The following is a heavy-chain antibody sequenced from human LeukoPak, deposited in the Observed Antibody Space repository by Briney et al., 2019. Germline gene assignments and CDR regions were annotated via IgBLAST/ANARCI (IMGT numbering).Heavy chain of an antibody. CDR3: ARDRVTIFGVAIIPFYYYYGMDV. D-gene: IGHD3-3*01. CDR1: GGTFSSYA. CDR2: IIPIFGTA. V-gene: IGHV1-69*13. Sequence: SVKVSCKASGGTFSSYAISWVRQAPGQGLEWMGGIIPIFGTANYAQKFQGRVTITADESTSTAYMELSSLRSEDTAVYYCARDRVTIFGVAIIPFYYYYGMDVWGQGTTVTVSS. J-gene: IGHJ6*02.